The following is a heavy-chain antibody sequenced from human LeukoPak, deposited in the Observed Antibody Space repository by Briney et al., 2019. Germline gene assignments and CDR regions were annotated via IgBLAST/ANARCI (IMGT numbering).Heavy chain of an antibody. J-gene: IGHJ4*02. CDR1: GFTFINYG. Sequence: GGSLRLSCAASGFTFINYGMHWVRQAPGKGLEWVAVISYDGTNKYYADSVKGRFTISRDNSKNTLYLQMNSPKTDDTAVYYCANYGDYQYFDYWGQGTPVTVSS. CDR2: ISYDGTNK. V-gene: IGHV3-30*18. CDR3: ANYGDYQYFDY. D-gene: IGHD4-17*01.